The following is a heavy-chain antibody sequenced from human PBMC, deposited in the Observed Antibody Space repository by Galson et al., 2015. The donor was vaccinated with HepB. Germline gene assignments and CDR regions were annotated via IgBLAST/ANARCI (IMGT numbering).Heavy chain of an antibody. CDR2: IYHSGRT. CDR1: GVSISNSHW. D-gene: IGHD2-15*01. V-gene: IGHV4-4*02. Sequence: SETLSLTCAVSGVSISNSHWWSWVRQPPGKGLEWIGEIYHSGRTSYNPSLRSRVTISADKSKNQFSLQLTSVTTADTAVYYCARVGDIGYCVYGSCYVDGDWFDPWGQGILVTVSS. J-gene: IGHJ5*02. CDR3: ARVGDIGYCVYGSCYVDGDWFDP.